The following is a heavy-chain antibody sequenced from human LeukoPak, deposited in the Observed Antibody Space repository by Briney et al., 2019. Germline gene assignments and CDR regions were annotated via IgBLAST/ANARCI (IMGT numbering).Heavy chain of an antibody. D-gene: IGHD6-19*01. Sequence: GGSLRLSCAASGFTVSSNYMSWVRQAPGKGLEWVSVIYSSGSTYYADSVKGRFTISRDNSKNTLYLQMNSLRAEDTAVYYCARVVAGLLYGMDVWGQGTTVTVSS. CDR3: ARVVAGLLYGMDV. J-gene: IGHJ6*02. CDR1: GFTVSSNY. V-gene: IGHV3-66*01. CDR2: IYSSGST.